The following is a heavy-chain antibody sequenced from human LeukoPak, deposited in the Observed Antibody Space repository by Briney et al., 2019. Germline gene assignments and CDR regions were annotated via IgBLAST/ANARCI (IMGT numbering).Heavy chain of an antibody. CDR2: IYYSGST. D-gene: IGHD2-2*01. V-gene: IGHV4-59*01. Sequence: SETLSLTCTVSGGSISSYSWSWVRQPPGKGLEWIGYIYYSGSTNYNPALKSRVTISVDTSKNQFSLKLSSVSAADTAVYYCARVPVVPTANDYYYYSGMDVGGQGTTVTVPS. CDR3: ARVPVVPTANDYYYYSGMDV. J-gene: IGHJ6*02. CDR1: GGSISSYS.